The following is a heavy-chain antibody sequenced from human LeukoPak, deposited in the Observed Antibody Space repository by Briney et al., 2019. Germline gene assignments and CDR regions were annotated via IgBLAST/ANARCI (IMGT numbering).Heavy chain of an antibody. CDR3: ARGEAHNPYAFDI. V-gene: IGHV4-34*01. CDR1: GGSFSGYY. Sequence: PSETLSLTCAVYGGSFSGYYWSWIRQPPGKGLEWIGEINHGGTTNYNPSLKSRVTISVDTSKNQFSLKLSSVTAADTAVYSYARGEAHNPYAFDIWGQGTMVTVSS. CDR2: INHGGTT. J-gene: IGHJ3*02. D-gene: IGHD1-14*01.